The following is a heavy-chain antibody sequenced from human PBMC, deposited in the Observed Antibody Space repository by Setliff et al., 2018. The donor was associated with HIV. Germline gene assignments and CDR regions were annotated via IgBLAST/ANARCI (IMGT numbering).Heavy chain of an antibody. J-gene: IGHJ6*03. Sequence: PSETLSLTCTVSGDSIGSSSYYWAWIRQPPGKGLEWIGNIYYSGSTYYNPSLKTRVTISVDGSKNQFSLKLKSVTAADTAVYYCARDRRGYYYGSGSCYMDVWGTGTTVTVSS. V-gene: IGHV4-39*02. CDR2: IYYSGST. D-gene: IGHD3-10*01. CDR3: ARDRRGYYYGSGSCYMDV. CDR1: GDSIGSSSYY.